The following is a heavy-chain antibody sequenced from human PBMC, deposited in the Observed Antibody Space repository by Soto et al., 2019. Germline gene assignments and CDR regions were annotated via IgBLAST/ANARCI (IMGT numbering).Heavy chain of an antibody. CDR1: GESFRGYY. Sequence: QVQLQQWGAGLLEPSETLSLTCAVYGESFRGYYWSWIRQTPGKGLEWIGEINRSGSTNHSPPLNSRVTISIETSKNQFSLRLSSVTAADTAVYYCARGPPRTLTGYYYFDYWGQGSLVTVSS. V-gene: IGHV4-34*01. J-gene: IGHJ4*02. CDR2: INRSGST. CDR3: ARGPPRTLTGYYYFDY. D-gene: IGHD3-9*01.